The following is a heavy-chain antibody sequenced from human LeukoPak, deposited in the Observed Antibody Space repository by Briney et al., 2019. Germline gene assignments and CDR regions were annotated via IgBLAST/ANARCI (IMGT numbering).Heavy chain of an antibody. CDR3: AKDFGAVAGDAFDI. CDR1: GLTLDDYA. D-gene: IGHD6-19*01. J-gene: IGHJ3*02. V-gene: IGHV3-9*03. CDR2: IRWESASI. Sequence: PGRCLRLSCAAAGLTLDDYAMHCVRQAPGKGLELVAGIRWESASIGYADSVKGRFTIFRDNAKTSLYLQMNSLRAEDMALYYCAKDFGAVAGDAFDIWGQGTMVTVSS.